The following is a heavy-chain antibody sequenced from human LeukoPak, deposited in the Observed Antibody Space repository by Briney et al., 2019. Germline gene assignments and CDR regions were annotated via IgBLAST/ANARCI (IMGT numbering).Heavy chain of an antibody. CDR1: GFTFSSYS. Sequence: PGGSLRLSCAASGFTFSSYSMNWVRQAPGKGLEWVSSISSSSSYIYYADSVKGRFTISRDNAKNSLYLQMNSLRAEDTAVYYCARAGAGDYDLWGAFDIWGQGTMVTVSS. CDR2: ISSSSSYI. D-gene: IGHD4-17*01. V-gene: IGHV3-21*01. J-gene: IGHJ3*02. CDR3: ARAGAGDYDLWGAFDI.